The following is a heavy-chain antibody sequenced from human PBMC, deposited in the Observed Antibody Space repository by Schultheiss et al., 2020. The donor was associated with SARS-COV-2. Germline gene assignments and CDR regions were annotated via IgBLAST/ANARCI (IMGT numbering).Heavy chain of an antibody. CDR1: GGSVSSGSYY. D-gene: IGHD3-3*01. CDR3: ASLYYDFWSGYEGWFDP. J-gene: IGHJ5*02. Sequence: SETLSLTCTVSGGSVSSGSYYWNWFRQPPGKGLEWIGHIFYSGTTNYNPSLKSRVTISIDTSKNQFSLKLSSVTAADTAVYYCASLYYDFWSGYEGWFDPWGQGTLVTVSS. V-gene: IGHV4-61*01. CDR2: IFYSGTT.